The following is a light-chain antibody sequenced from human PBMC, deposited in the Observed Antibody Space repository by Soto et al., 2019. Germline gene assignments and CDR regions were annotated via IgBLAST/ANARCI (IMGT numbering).Light chain of an antibody. Sequence: DIQMTQSPSTLSASISDRVTITCRASETINGWLAWYQQKPGKVPNVLIYKASNLESGVPSRFSGSGSWTDYTLTISSLQPDDFATYYCLQYNAYPHTFGQGTKLEIK. CDR3: LQYNAYPHT. V-gene: IGKV1-5*03. CDR2: KAS. J-gene: IGKJ2*01. CDR1: ETINGW.